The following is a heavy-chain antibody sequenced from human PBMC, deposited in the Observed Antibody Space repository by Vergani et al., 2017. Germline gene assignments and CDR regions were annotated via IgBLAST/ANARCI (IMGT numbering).Heavy chain of an antibody. D-gene: IGHD2-2*01. CDR3: ARVGTSSNRDYFDY. Sequence: QVQVVQSGAEVKKSGASVKVSCKTSGYTFSNHYMHWVRQAPGQGLEWMGIINPSGGHTNYAQKFQGRVTMTRDTSISTAYMELSNLRSDDTAVYYCARVGTSSNRDYFDYWGQGTLVTISS. V-gene: IGHV1-46*01. J-gene: IGHJ4*02. CDR1: GYTFSNHY. CDR2: INPSGGHT.